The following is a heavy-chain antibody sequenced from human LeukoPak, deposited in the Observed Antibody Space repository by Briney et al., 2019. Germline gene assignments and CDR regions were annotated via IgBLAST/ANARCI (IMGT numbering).Heavy chain of an antibody. D-gene: IGHD3-10*01. J-gene: IGHJ4*02. CDR3: AKDPYYYGSGSYED. Sequence: GGSLRLSCAASGFTFSSYGMHWVRQAPGKGLEWMAVISYDGSNKYYADSVKGRFTISRDNSKNTLYLQMNSLRAEDTAAYYCAKDPYYYGSGSYEDWGQGTLVTVSS. CDR1: GFTFSSYG. CDR2: ISYDGSNK. V-gene: IGHV3-30*18.